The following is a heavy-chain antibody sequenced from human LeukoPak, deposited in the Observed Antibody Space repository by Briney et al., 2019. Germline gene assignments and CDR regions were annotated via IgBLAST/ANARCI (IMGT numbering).Heavy chain of an antibody. D-gene: IGHD6-19*01. CDR2: IGATGVST. V-gene: IGHV3-23*01. Sequence: GGSLRLSCAASGFTFSSYAMSWVRQAPGKGLEWVSGIGATGVSTFYGDSVKGRFTMSRDNSKNTLYLRMDSLRDEDTAVYYCARSEGSGWGLLAYYYYYMDVWGKGTTVTVSS. CDR3: ARSEGSGWGLLAYYYYYMDV. J-gene: IGHJ6*03. CDR1: GFTFSSYA.